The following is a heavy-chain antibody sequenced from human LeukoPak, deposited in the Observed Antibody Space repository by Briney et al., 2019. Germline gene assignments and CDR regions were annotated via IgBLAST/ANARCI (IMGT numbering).Heavy chain of an antibody. Sequence: GGSLRLSCVASGFTFSSYSMNWVRQAPGKGLEWVSYISRSSSTIYYADSVKGRFTISRDNAKNSLYLQMNSQRDEDTAVYYCARDGDGGLGSDYWGQGTLVTV. CDR2: ISRSSSTI. J-gene: IGHJ4*02. D-gene: IGHD4-23*01. V-gene: IGHV3-48*02. CDR1: GFTFSSYS. CDR3: ARDGDGGLGSDY.